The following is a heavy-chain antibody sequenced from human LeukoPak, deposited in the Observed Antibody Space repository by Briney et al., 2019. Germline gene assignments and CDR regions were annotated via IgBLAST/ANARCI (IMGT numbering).Heavy chain of an antibody. Sequence: GASVKVSCKASGGTFSSYGISWVRQAPGQGLEWMGWISAYNGNTNYAQKLQGRVTVTTDTSTSTAYMELRSLRSDDTAVYYCARGAPIAVAGFPPDYWGQGTLVTVSS. D-gene: IGHD6-19*01. V-gene: IGHV1-18*01. J-gene: IGHJ4*02. CDR1: GGTFSSYG. CDR2: ISAYNGNT. CDR3: ARGAPIAVAGFPPDY.